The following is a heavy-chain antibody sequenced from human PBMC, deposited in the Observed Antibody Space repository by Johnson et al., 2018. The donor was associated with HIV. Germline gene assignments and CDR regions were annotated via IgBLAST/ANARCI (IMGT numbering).Heavy chain of an antibody. CDR1: RFTFSSND. CDR3: AKHSSSWYDDAFDI. Sequence: VHLVESGGGLVQPGGSLRLSCAASRFTFSSNDMHWVRQATGKGLEWVSTIGPGGDTYYPGSVKGRFTISREHAKNSLYLQMNSLRVGDTAVYYCAKHSSSWYDDAFDIWGQGTMVTVSS. J-gene: IGHJ3*02. V-gene: IGHV3-13*01. D-gene: IGHD6-13*01. CDR2: IGPGGDT.